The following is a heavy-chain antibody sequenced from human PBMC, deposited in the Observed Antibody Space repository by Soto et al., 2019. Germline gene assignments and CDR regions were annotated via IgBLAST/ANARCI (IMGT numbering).Heavy chain of an antibody. D-gene: IGHD3-22*01. V-gene: IGHV1-18*04. CDR2: ISAYNGNT. Sequence: QVQLVQSGAEVKKPGASVKVSCKASGYTFTSYGISWVRQTPGHGLERRGWISAYNGNTNYAQKLQGRVTMTTDTSTSTAYMELRSLRSDDTAVYYCARVGSGYYDSSGYYETLFDYWGQGTLVTVSS. CDR3: ARVGSGYYDSSGYYETLFDY. CDR1: GYTFTSYG. J-gene: IGHJ4*02.